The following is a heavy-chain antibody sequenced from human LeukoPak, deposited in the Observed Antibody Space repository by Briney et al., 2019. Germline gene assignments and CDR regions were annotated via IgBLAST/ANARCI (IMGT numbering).Heavy chain of an antibody. D-gene: IGHD6-13*01. Sequence: PGGSLRLSCAASGFTSSTYGMHWVRQAPGKGLEWVAFIRYDARNKYYSDSVKGRFTTSRDNSKNTLYLQMNSLRPEDAAVYYCAKDSAAAAVNWGQGTLVTVSS. V-gene: IGHV3-30*02. CDR2: IRYDARNK. CDR3: AKDSAAAAVN. J-gene: IGHJ4*02. CDR1: GFTSSTYG.